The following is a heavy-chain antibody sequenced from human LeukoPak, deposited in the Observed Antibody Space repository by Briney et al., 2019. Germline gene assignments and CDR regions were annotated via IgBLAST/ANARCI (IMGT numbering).Heavy chain of an antibody. J-gene: IGHJ4*02. CDR2: VNWDGSNT. Sequence: GGSLRLSCAASGGTINDYGMSWVRQAPGKGLEWVAVVNWDGSNTYYAERVNGRSTISRDSAENSLYLQMNSLRDDHTALYYCVRDLSSHWYIFDYRGQGTLVTVS. CDR1: GGTINDYG. V-gene: IGHV3-20*04. D-gene: IGHD6-13*01. CDR3: VRDLSSHWYIFDY.